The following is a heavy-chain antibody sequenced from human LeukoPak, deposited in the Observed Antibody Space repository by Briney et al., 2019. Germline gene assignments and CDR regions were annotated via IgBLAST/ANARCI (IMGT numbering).Heavy chain of an antibody. CDR3: ARDTARITIFGVAKYMDV. CDR2: INPNSGGT. CDR1: VYTFTVYY. D-gene: IGHD3-3*01. J-gene: IGHJ6*03. Sequence: GASVTVSCKASVYTFTVYYMHWVRQAPGQGLEWMGWINPNSGGTNYAQKFQGRVTLTRDTSISTAYMELSRLRSDDTAVYYCARDTARITIFGVAKYMDVWGKGTTVTVSS. V-gene: IGHV1-2*02.